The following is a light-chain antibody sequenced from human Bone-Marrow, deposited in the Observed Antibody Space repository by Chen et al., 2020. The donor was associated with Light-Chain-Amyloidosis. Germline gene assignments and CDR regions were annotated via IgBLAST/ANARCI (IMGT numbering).Light chain of an antibody. CDR2: GNS. Sequence: QSVLTQPPSVSGAPGQRVTIPCTGSSANIGAGYEVNWYQQLPGTAPKLLIYGNSNRPSGVPDRFSGSKSGTSASLAITGLQAEDEADYYCQSYDSPHVVFGGGTKLTIL. CDR1: SANIGAGYE. CDR3: QSYDSPHVV. V-gene: IGLV1-40*01. J-gene: IGLJ2*01.